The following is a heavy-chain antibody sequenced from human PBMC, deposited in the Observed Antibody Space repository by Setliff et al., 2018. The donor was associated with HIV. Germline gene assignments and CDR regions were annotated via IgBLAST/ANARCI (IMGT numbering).Heavy chain of an antibody. Sequence: SETLSLTCTVSGGSISSNNYYWDWIRQPPGKGLEWIGSIYYSGSTYYNPSLKSRVTISVDTSKNQFSLKLSSVTAADTAVYYCARHGLLWFGAGYNWFDPWGQGTLVTVSS. CDR3: ARHGLLWFGAGYNWFDP. CDR1: GGSISSNNYY. J-gene: IGHJ5*02. V-gene: IGHV4-39*01. D-gene: IGHD3-10*01. CDR2: IYYSGST.